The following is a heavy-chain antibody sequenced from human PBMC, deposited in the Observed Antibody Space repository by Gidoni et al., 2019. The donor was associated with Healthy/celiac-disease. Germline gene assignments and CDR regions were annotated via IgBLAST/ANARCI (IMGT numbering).Heavy chain of an antibody. CDR3: TRALDYYDSSGFCDY. CDR2: IRSKAYGGTT. Sequence: EVQLVESGGGLVQPGRSLRLSCTASGFTFGDYAMSWVRQAPGKGLEWVGFIRSKAYGGTTEYAASVKGRFTISRDDSKSIAYLQMNSLKTEDTAVYYCTRALDYYDSSGFCDYWGQGTLVTVSS. D-gene: IGHD3-22*01. V-gene: IGHV3-49*04. J-gene: IGHJ4*02. CDR1: GFTFGDYA.